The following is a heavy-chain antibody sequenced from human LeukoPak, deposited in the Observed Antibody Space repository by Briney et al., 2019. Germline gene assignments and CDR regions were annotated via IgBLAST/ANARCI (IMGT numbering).Heavy chain of an antibody. D-gene: IGHD4-17*01. Sequence: SVKVSCKASGGTFSSYAISWVRQAPGQGLEWMGRIIPIFGIANYAQKFQGRVTITADKSTSTAYMEPSSLRSEDTAVYYCARINDYGDYGSDYWGQGTLVTVSS. V-gene: IGHV1-69*04. CDR2: IIPIFGIA. CDR1: GGTFSSYA. J-gene: IGHJ4*02. CDR3: ARINDYGDYGSDY.